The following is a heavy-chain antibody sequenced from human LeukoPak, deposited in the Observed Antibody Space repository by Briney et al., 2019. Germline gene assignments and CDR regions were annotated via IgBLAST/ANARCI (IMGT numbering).Heavy chain of an antibody. CDR3: AGRGCDYYDY. J-gene: IGHJ4*02. V-gene: IGHV3-23*01. D-gene: IGHD2-21*01. CDR2: ISCGGSR. CDR1: GFTFHKYA. Sequence: GGSLRLSCAASGFTFHKYAMSGVGPARGRGVEWVSGISCGGSRYHTDCVRGRFTVSRDNSKNTQHMKMNSLKAEGRADYYRAGRGCDYYDYWGQGALVTVSS.